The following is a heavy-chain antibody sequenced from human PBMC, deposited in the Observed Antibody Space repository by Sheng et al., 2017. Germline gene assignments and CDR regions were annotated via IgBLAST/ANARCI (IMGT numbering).Heavy chain of an antibody. D-gene: IGHD4-17*01. CDR1: GGTFSSYA. Sequence: QVQLVQSGAEVKKPGSSVKVSCKASGGTFSSYAISWVRQAPGQGLEWMGGIIPIFGTANYAQKFQGRVTITADESTSTAYMELSSLRSEDTAVYYCARLDDYGDFRHPRNWYFDLWGRGTLVTVSS. V-gene: IGHV1-69*13. CDR3: ARLDDYGDFRHPRNWYFDL. CDR2: IIPIFGTA. J-gene: IGHJ2*01.